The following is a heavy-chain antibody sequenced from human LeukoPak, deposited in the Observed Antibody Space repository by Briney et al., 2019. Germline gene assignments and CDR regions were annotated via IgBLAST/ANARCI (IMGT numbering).Heavy chain of an antibody. V-gene: IGHV4-34*01. CDR2: INHSGST. CDR1: GGSFSGYY. J-gene: IGHJ5*02. CDR3: ARHSAYSGSYYVEWFDP. Sequence: SETLSLTCAVYGGSFSGYYWSWIRQPPGKGLEWIGEINHSGSTNYNPSLKSRVTISVDTSKNQFSLKLSSVTAADTAVYYCARHSAYSGSYYVEWFDPWGQGTLVTVSS. D-gene: IGHD1-26*01.